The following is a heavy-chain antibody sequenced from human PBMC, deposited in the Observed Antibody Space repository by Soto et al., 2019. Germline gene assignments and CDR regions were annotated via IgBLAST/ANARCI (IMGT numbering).Heavy chain of an antibody. CDR3: ARGQVVNFDNWFDP. V-gene: IGHV1-18*01. CDR2: INPNSGHT. D-gene: IGHD3-22*01. J-gene: IGHJ5*02. Sequence: QIQLLQSGAEVKEPGTSVKVSCQASGYTFTTYGIIWVRQAPGQGLEWMGWINPNSGHTNYAQNLQDRATMTTDTSTNTAYMELRSLRSDDTAVYFCARGQVVNFDNWFDPWGQGTLVTVSS. CDR1: GYTFTTYG.